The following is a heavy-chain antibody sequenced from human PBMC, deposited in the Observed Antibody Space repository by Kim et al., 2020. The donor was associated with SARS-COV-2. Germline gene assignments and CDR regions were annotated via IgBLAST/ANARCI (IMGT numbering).Heavy chain of an antibody. V-gene: IGHV3-23*01. CDR2: ITGSGSGSDT. D-gene: IGHD2-2*01. Sequence: GGSLRLSCVTSGFTFTTYAMSWVRQAPGKGLEWASTITGSGSGSDTYYADSLKGRFTISRDNSKNTLYLQMDSLRAEDTAVYYCATPSTSGIKGRFDYWG. CDR1: GFTFTTYA. CDR3: ATPSTSGIKGRFDY. J-gene: IGHJ4*01.